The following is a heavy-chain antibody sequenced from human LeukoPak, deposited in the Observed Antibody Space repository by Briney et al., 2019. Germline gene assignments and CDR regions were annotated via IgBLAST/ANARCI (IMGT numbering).Heavy chain of an antibody. D-gene: IGHD5-24*01. CDR3: AREGWLQLGSDY. Sequence: PSETLSLTCTVSGGSISSGSYYWSWIRQPAGKGLEWIGRIYTSGSTNYNPSLKSRVTISVDTFKNQFSLKLSSVTAADTAVYYCAREGWLQLGSDYWGQGTLVTVSS. CDR2: IYTSGST. CDR1: GGSISSGSYY. J-gene: IGHJ4*02. V-gene: IGHV4-61*02.